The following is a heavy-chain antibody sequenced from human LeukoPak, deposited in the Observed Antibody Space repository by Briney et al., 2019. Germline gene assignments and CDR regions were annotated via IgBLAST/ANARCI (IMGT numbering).Heavy chain of an antibody. Sequence: GGSLRLSCAASGFTFGSYGMHWVRQAPGKGLDWVAFVRYDGNNPYYSASVKGRFTISRDNSKNTLYLQMNSLRAEDTAVYYCARDYYDSSGYSTYFDYWGQGTLVTVSS. CDR3: ARDYYDSSGYSTYFDY. D-gene: IGHD3-22*01. CDR1: GFTFGSYG. V-gene: IGHV3-30*02. CDR2: VRYDGNNP. J-gene: IGHJ4*02.